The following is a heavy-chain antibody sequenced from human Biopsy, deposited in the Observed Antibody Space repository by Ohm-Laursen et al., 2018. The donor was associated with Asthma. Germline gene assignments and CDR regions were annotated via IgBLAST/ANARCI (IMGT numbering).Heavy chain of an antibody. CDR3: ARTYYDFLTGQVKDVFGV. Sequence: ASVKVSCKASGYNFISFAIHWVRQAPGQRLEWMGWVNTGNGGTKYSQKFQGRVTITRDTSASTSYMELRSLRSEDTATYYCARTYYDFLTGQVKDVFGVWGQGTMVTVSS. J-gene: IGHJ3*01. CDR2: VNTGNGGT. V-gene: IGHV1-3*04. CDR1: GYNFISFA. D-gene: IGHD3-9*01.